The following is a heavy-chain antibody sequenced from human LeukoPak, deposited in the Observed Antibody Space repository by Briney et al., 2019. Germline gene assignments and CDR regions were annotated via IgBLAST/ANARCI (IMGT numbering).Heavy chain of an antibody. J-gene: IGHJ5*02. CDR1: GFTFSSYA. CDR3: AKDRLVATVGNWFDP. CDR2: ISYDGSNK. Sequence: PGRSLRLSCAASGFTFSSYAMHWVRQAPGKGLEWVAVISYDGSNKYYADSVKGRFTISRDNSKNTLYLQMNSLRAEDTAVYYCAKDRLVATVGNWFDPWGQGTLVTVSS. D-gene: IGHD5-12*01. V-gene: IGHV3-30-3*01.